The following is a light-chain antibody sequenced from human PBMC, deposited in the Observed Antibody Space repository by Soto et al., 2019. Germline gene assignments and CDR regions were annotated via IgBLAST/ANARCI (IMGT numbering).Light chain of an antibody. J-gene: IGKJ1*01. CDR2: AAS. CDR3: QQCDSSPET. CDR1: QSVGSTY. Sequence: EIVLTQSPGPLSLSPGERATLSCRASQSVGSTYLAWYQQKPGQAPRLLIYAASSRATGIPDRFSGSGSGTDFNLTISRLEPEDFAVYYCQQCDSSPETFGQGTKVEIK. V-gene: IGKV3-20*01.